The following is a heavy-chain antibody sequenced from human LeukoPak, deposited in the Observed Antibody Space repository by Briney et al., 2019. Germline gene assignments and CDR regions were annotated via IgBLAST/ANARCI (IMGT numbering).Heavy chain of an antibody. CDR2: MNPNSGNT. V-gene: IGHV1-8*01. Sequence: ASVKVSCKASGYTFTSYDINWVRQATGQGLEWMGWMNPNSGNTGYAQKFQGRVTMTRNTSISTAYMELSSLRSEDTAVYYCARPYNSSSEGDYWGQGTLVTVSS. CDR3: ARPYNSSSEGDY. D-gene: IGHD6-6*01. CDR1: GYTFTSYD. J-gene: IGHJ4*02.